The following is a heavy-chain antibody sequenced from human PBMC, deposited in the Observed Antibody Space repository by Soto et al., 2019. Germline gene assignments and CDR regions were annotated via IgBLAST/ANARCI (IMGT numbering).Heavy chain of an antibody. CDR2: IHNSGRT. D-gene: IGHD3-16*01. J-gene: IGHJ4*02. V-gene: IGHV4-59*08. CDR1: GGSISGYY. Sequence: QVQLQESGPGLVKPSETLSLTCTVSGGSISGYYWTWIRQSPGKGLEWIGYIHNSGRTDYTPSLKSPVTISVDTSKNQFSLKVTSVTATDTAVYYCARSSNGYGGAVWGQGILVTVSS. CDR3: ARSSNGYGGAV.